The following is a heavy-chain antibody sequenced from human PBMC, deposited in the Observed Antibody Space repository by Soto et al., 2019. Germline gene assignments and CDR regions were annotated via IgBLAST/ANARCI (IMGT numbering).Heavy chain of an antibody. CDR1: GYTFSSYG. D-gene: IGHD3-9*01. CDR2: ISGYSALT. V-gene: IGHV1-18*01. Sequence: ASVKVSCKASGYTFSSYGISWVRQAHGQGLEWMGWISGYSALTYYAQEFQGRVTMTTDTSTSTAYLEVRSLRSNDTAVYYCARDFLGATGTDLVCDYWGQGTLVTVSS. CDR3: ARDFLGATGTDLVCDY. J-gene: IGHJ4*02.